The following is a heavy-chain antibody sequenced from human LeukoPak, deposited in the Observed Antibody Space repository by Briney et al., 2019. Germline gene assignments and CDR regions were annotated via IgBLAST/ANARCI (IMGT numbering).Heavy chain of an antibody. J-gene: IGHJ4*02. CDR1: GGSISSSGYY. CDR2: IYYSGPT. CDR3: ARAKNDYDSSGFASFDY. V-gene: IGHV4-39*01. Sequence: SETLSLTCTVSGGSISSSGYYWGWVRQPPGKGLEWIATIYYSGPTYYNPALRSRVTISVDTSKNQFSLKLTSVTAADTAVYYCARAKNDYDSSGFASFDYWGQGALVTVSS. D-gene: IGHD3-22*01.